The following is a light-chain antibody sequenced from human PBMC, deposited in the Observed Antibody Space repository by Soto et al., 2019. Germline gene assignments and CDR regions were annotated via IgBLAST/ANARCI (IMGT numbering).Light chain of an antibody. CDR3: AVWDDSLDGWV. V-gene: IGLV1-44*01. Sequence: QSVLTQPPSASGTPGQRVTISCSGSSSNIGSHVVYWYQQLAGTAPKLLMYNNNQRPSGVPDRFSGSKSGTSASLAISWLXXXXXXXYXCAVWDDSLDGWVFGGGTKLTV. J-gene: IGLJ3*02. CDR2: NNN. CDR1: SSNIGSHV.